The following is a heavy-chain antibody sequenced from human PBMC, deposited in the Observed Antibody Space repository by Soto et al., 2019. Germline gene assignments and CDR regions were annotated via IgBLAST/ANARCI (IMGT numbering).Heavy chain of an antibody. J-gene: IGHJ4*02. CDR3: AMWSYLYY. D-gene: IGHD3-16*02. CDR1: GFTFGSYA. Sequence: PGGSLRLSCAASGFTFGSYALSWVRQAPGKGLEWVSTISGSDGKTFYADAVKGRFSISRDTSQNTLYLQMNSLRADDTAIYYCAMWSYLYYWGQGT. CDR2: ISGSDGKT. V-gene: IGHV3-23*01.